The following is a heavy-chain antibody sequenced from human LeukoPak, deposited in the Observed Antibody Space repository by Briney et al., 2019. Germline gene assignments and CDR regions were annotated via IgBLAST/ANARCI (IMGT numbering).Heavy chain of an antibody. J-gene: IGHJ6*02. Sequence: GGSLRLSCAASGFTFDDYGMTWVRQAPGKGLEWVSAISGNGGSTYNADSVKGRFTISRDDSKNTLYLQMNSLTADDTAVYYCAKGGWAEVWGQGTTVTVSS. CDR3: AKGGWAEV. CDR2: ISGNGGST. D-gene: IGHD1-26*01. CDR1: GFTFDDYG. V-gene: IGHV3-23*01.